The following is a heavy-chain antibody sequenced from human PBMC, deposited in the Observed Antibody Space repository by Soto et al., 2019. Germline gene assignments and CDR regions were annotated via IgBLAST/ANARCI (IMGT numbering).Heavy chain of an antibody. Sequence: QVQLQESGPGLVKPSETLSLTCTVSGGSISTYYWSWIRQTPGKGLEWIGYIYYSGSTNYNPSLKSRVTISLDTSKTQFSLRLSSVTAADTAVYYCVRREANRGRPFRFDSWGQGTLVTVSS. CDR3: VRREANRGRPFRFDS. CDR1: GGSISTYY. J-gene: IGHJ4*02. CDR2: IYYSGST. V-gene: IGHV4-59*08. D-gene: IGHD1-26*01.